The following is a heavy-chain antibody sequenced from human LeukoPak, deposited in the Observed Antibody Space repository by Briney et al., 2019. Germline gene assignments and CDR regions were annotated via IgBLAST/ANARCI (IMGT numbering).Heavy chain of an antibody. D-gene: IGHD1-26*01. V-gene: IGHV1-46*01. CDR1: GYTFTSYY. CDR2: INPSGGST. J-gene: IGHJ6*02. Sequence: ASVKVSCKASGYTFTSYYMHWVRQAPGQGLEWMGIINPSGGSTSYAHKFQGRVTMTRDTSTSTVYMELSSLRSEDTAVYYCARDRGVGATSAAYGMDVWGQGTTVTVSS. CDR3: ARDRGVGATSAAYGMDV.